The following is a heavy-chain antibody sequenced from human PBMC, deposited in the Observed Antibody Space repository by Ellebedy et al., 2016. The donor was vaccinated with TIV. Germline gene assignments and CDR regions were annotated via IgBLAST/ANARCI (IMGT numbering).Heavy chain of an antibody. CDR1: GFTFSSYG. CDR3: ARGTTMVRGATDY. Sequence: GESLKISXAASGFTFSSYGMHWVRQAPGKGLEWVAVISYDGSNKYYADSVKGRFTISRDNSKNTLYLQMNSLRAEDTAVYYCARGTTMVRGATDYWGQGTLVTVSS. CDR2: ISYDGSNK. D-gene: IGHD3-10*01. V-gene: IGHV3-30*03. J-gene: IGHJ4*02.